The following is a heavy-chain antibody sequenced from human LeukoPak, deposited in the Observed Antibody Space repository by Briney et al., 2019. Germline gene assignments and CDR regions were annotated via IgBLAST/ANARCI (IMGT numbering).Heavy chain of an antibody. Sequence: ASVKVSCKASGYTFTDYYIHWVRQAPGQGLEWMGWIKPNSGGTNSAQKFQGRVTMTKDTSISTAYMELSRLRSDDTAVYFCARAIVVVDYWGQGTLVTAAS. CDR1: GYTFTDYY. CDR2: IKPNSGGT. V-gene: IGHV1-2*02. D-gene: IGHD3-22*01. CDR3: ARAIVVVDY. J-gene: IGHJ4*02.